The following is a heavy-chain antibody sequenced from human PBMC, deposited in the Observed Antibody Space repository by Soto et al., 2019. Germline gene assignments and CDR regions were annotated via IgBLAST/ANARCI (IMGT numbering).Heavy chain of an antibody. CDR3: AKDWGERAYFH. CDR2: ISYDGINK. Sequence: QVQLVESGGGVVQPGRSLRLSCVASGFTFSTYDMHWVRQAPGKGLEWVAVISYDGINKYYADSVKGRFTISRDNSKNTLYLQMSSLRTEDTAVYYCAKDWGERAYFHWGQGTLVTVSS. CDR1: GFTFSTYD. J-gene: IGHJ4*02. V-gene: IGHV3-30*18. D-gene: IGHD3-16*01.